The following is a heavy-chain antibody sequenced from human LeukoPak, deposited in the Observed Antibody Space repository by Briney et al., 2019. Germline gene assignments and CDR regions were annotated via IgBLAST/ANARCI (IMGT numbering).Heavy chain of an antibody. CDR2: MKPDGGEK. J-gene: IGHJ4*02. Sequence: PGGSLRLSCAASGFTFSSSWMSWLRQAPGKGLEWVANMKPDGGEKYYVGSVEGRFIISRDNAKNSLYLQMNSLRVEDTAVYFCARDGSGYSNTWVRGTLVTVSS. V-gene: IGHV3-7*01. CDR1: GFTFSSSW. CDR3: ARDGSGYSNT. D-gene: IGHD3-10*01.